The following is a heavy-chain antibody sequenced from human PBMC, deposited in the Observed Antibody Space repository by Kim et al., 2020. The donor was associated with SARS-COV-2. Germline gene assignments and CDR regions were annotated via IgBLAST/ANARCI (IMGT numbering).Heavy chain of an antibody. CDR1: GGSFNGYY. D-gene: IGHD3-10*01. J-gene: IGHJ3*02. Sequence: SETLSLTCAVYGGSFNGYYWSWIRLPPGKGLEWIGEINYSRRNNYNPSLKSRVTISVDTSKNQFSLKLSSATAADTAVYYCACRRGTQGGFDISGQGTMVTASS. CDR2: INYSRRN. V-gene: IGHV4-34*01. CDR3: ACRRGTQGGFDI.